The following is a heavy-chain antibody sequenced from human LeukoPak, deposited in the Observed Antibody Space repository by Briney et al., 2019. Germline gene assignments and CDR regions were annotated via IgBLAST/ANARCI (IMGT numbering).Heavy chain of an antibody. V-gene: IGHV3-66*01. CDR2: IYSGGST. CDR1: GFTVSSNY. J-gene: IGHJ4*02. D-gene: IGHD6-19*01. Sequence: GGSLRLSCAASGFTVSSNYMSWVRQAPGKGLEWVSVIYSGGSTYYADSVKGRFTISRDNSKNTLYLQMNSLRAEDTGTYYCARFYFPEEHDRAWYEAHWGQGVLVTVS. CDR3: ARFYFPEEHDRAWYEAH.